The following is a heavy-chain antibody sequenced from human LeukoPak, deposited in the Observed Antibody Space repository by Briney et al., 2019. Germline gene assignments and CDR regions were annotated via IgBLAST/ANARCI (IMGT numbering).Heavy chain of an antibody. CDR2: INHRGST. J-gene: IGHJ4*02. V-gene: IGHV4-34*01. CDR3: ARGPGYCSSTSCYIHY. CDR1: GGSFSGYY. Sequence: SETLSLTSAVYGGSFSGYYWSWIRQPPGKGLEWIGEINHRGSTNYNPSLTSRVTISVDTSKNQFSLKMSSVTAADTAVYYCARGPGYCSSTSCYIHYWGQGTLVTVSS. D-gene: IGHD2-2*02.